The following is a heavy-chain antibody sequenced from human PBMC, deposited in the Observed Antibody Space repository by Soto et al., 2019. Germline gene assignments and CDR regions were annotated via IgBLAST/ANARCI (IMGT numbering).Heavy chain of an antibody. D-gene: IGHD2-8*01. CDR3: ARDTKVYYGMDV. J-gene: IGHJ6*02. Sequence: QVQLQESGPGLVKPSETLSLTCTVSGGSISSYYWSWIRQPPGKGLEWIGYIYYSGSTNYNPSLKSRVTISVDTSKNQFSLKLSSVTAAETAVYYCARDTKVYYGMDVWGQGTTVTVSS. V-gene: IGHV4-59*01. CDR1: GGSISSYY. CDR2: IYYSGST.